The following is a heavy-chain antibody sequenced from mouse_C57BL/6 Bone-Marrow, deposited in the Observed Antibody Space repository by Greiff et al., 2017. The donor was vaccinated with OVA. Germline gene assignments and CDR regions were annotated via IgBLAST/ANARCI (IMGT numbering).Heavy chain of an antibody. CDR3: ARREGYYYAMDY. CDR2: IYWDDDK. CDR1: GFSLSTSGMG. Sequence: QVTLKVSGPGILQSSQTLSLTCSFSGFSLSTSGMGVSWIRQPSGKGLEWLAHIYWDDDKRNNPSPKSRLSISKDTSTYQVFLKITSVVTADTATDYCARREGYYYAMDYWGQGTSVTVSS. J-gene: IGHJ4*01. V-gene: IGHV8-12*01.